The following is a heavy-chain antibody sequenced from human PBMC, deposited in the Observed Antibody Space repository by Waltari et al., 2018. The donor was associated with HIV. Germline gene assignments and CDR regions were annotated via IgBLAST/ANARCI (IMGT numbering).Heavy chain of an antibody. CDR2: ISWDGGST. D-gene: IGHD2-2*02. J-gene: IGHJ4*02. V-gene: IGHV3-43*01. Sequence: YTMHWVRQAPGKGLEWVSLISWDGGSTYYADSVKGRFTISRDNSKNSLYLQMNSLRTEDTALYYCAKSGYCSSTSCYTDHFDYWGQGTLVTVSS. CDR1: YT. CDR3: AKSGYCSSTSCYTDHFDY.